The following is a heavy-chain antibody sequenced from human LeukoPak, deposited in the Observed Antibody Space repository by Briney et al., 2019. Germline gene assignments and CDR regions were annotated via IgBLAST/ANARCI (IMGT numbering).Heavy chain of an antibody. CDR1: GFTFSSYG. CDR3: ARAQTPRSGMDV. Sequence: PGGSLRLSCAASGFTFSSYGMHWVRQAPGKGLEWVAVIWYDGSNKYYADSVEGRFTISRDNSKNTLYLQMNSLRAEDTAVYYCARAQTPRSGMDVWGQGTTVTVSS. J-gene: IGHJ6*02. V-gene: IGHV3-33*01. CDR2: IWYDGSNK. D-gene: IGHD4-23*01.